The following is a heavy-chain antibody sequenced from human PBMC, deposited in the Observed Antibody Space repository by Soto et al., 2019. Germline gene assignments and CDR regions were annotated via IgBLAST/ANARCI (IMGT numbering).Heavy chain of an antibody. CDR1: GFSFSRHS. V-gene: IGHV3-21*06. CDR2: IGNDPSYL. Sequence: EVQLVESGGGLVKPGGSLRLSCEASGFSFSRHSMNWVRQAPGKGLEWVSSIGNDPSYLYYAGSVKGRFTISRDNAKNSLYLQMNSLRVEDTAVYYCARDQGLFRYGYSDSWGQGTPVTVSS. CDR3: ARDQGLFRYGYSDS. J-gene: IGHJ4*02. D-gene: IGHD5-18*01.